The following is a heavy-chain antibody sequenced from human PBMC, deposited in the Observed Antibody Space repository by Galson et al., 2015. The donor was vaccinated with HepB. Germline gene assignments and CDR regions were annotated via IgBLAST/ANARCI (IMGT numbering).Heavy chain of an antibody. Sequence: SVKVSCRVSGSTLTELSMHWVRQAPGKGLEWMGGFDPEDGETIYARKFQGRVTMTEDTSTDTAYMELSSLRSEDTAVYYCATVPVTTIYYYYGMDVWGQGTTVTVPS. CDR2: FDPEDGET. CDR3: ATVPVTTIYYYYGMDV. CDR1: GSTLTELS. J-gene: IGHJ6*02. D-gene: IGHD4-17*01. V-gene: IGHV1-24*01.